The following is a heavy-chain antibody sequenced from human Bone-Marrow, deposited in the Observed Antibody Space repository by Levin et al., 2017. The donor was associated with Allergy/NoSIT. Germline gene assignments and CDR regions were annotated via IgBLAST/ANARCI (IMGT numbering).Heavy chain of an antibody. CDR1: GFSLSTSGVG. D-gene: IGHD2-15*01. J-gene: IGHJ4*02. CDR2: IYWDDDK. V-gene: IGHV2-5*02. Sequence: ESGPTLVKPTQTLTLTCTFSGFSLSTSGVGVGWIRQPPGKALEWLALIYWDDDKRYSPSLRGRLTITKDTSKNQVLLTMTNMDPVDTATYVCAHRGLQEGGYPSLFDFWGQGTLVTVSS. CDR3: AHRGLQEGGYPSLFDF.